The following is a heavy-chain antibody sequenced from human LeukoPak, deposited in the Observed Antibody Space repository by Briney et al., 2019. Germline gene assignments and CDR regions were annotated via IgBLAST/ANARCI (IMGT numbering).Heavy chain of an antibody. CDR3: ARQTGSGLFILP. V-gene: IGHV4-39*01. CDR1: GGSTTTNNYY. CDR2: IYYSGNT. D-gene: IGHD3/OR15-3a*01. J-gene: IGHJ4*02. Sequence: SETLSLTCTVSGGSTTTNNYYWGWIRQPPGKGLEWIGSIYYSGNTYYNASLKSQVSISIDTSKNQFSLRLTSVTAADTAVYYCARQTGSGLFILPGGQGTLVTVSS.